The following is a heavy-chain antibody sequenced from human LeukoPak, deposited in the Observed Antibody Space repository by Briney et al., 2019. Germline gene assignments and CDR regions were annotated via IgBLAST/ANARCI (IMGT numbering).Heavy chain of an antibody. J-gene: IGHJ3*02. Sequence: ASVKVSCKASGYTFTGYYMHWVRQASGQGLEWMGWINPNSGGTNYAQKFQGRVTMTRDTSISTAYMELSRLRSDDTAVYYCARATYYYDSSGYYSKDDAFDIWGQGTMVTVSS. CDR3: ARATYYYDSSGYYSKDDAFDI. CDR1: GYTFTGYY. CDR2: INPNSGGT. D-gene: IGHD3-22*01. V-gene: IGHV1-2*02.